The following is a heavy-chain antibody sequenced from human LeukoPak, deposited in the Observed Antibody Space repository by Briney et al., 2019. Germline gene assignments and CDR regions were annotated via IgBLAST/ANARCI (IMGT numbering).Heavy chain of an antibody. Sequence: GGSLRLSCAASGFTFSSYEMNWVRQAPGKGLEWVSAISGSGGSTYYADSVKGRFTISRDNSKNTLYLQMNSLRAEDTAVYYCARELTYYDFWSGYYTFDYWGQGTLVTVSS. CDR1: GFTFSSYE. J-gene: IGHJ4*02. CDR2: ISGSGGST. D-gene: IGHD3-3*01. CDR3: ARELTYYDFWSGYYTFDY. V-gene: IGHV3-23*01.